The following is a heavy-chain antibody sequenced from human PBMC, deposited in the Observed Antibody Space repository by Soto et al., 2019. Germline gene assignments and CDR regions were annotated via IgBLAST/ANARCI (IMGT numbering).Heavy chain of an antibody. J-gene: IGHJ6*02. CDR2: IIPIFGTA. V-gene: IGHV1-69*13. CDR1: GGTFSSYA. D-gene: IGHD1-1*01. Sequence: SVKVSCKASGGTFSSYATSWVRQAPGQGLEWMGGIIPIFGTANYAQKFQGRVTITADESTSTAYMELSSLRSEDTAVYYCAREGTLREAGYGMDVWGQGTTVTVSS. CDR3: AREGTLREAGYGMDV.